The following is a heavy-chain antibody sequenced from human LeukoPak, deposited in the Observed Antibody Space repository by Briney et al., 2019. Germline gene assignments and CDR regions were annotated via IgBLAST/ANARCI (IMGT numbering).Heavy chain of an antibody. V-gene: IGHV1-46*01. D-gene: IGHD3-22*01. CDR3: ARGVYYYDSSGYFRFDY. CDR2: INPSGGST. CDR1: GYTFTSYY. J-gene: IGHJ4*02. Sequence: ATVKVPCKASGYTFTSYYMHWVRQAPGQGLEWMGIINPSGGSTSYAQKFQGRVTMTRDMSTSTVYMELSSLRSEDTAVYYCARGVYYYDSSGYFRFDYWGQGTLVTVSS.